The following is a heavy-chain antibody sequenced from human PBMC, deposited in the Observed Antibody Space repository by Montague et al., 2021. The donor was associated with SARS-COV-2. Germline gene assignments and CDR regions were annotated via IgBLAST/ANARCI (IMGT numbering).Heavy chain of an antibody. CDR3: ARGISLFDP. Sequence: SLRLSCAAAGFIFSDYNMTWIRQTPGKGLEWISYINGASSRTNYADSVKGRFTISRDNAKNSLFLQMNSLGVEDTAVYYCARGISLFDPWDQGTLVTVSS. CDR1: GFIFSDYN. J-gene: IGHJ5*02. V-gene: IGHV3-11*05. CDR2: INGASSRT.